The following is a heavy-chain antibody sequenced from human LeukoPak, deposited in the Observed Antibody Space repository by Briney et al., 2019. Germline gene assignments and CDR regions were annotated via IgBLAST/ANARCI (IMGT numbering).Heavy chain of an antibody. D-gene: IGHD3-22*01. J-gene: IGHJ4*02. CDR1: GFTFSSYA. V-gene: IGHV3-23*01. CDR2: ISGGGGST. CDR3: AKDAYYYDSSGYYGY. Sequence: GGSLRLSCAASGFTFSSYAMSWVRQAPGKGLVWVSAISGGGGSTYYADSVKGRFTISRDNSKNTLYLQMNSLRAEDTAVYYCAKDAYYYDSSGYYGYWGQGTLVTVSS.